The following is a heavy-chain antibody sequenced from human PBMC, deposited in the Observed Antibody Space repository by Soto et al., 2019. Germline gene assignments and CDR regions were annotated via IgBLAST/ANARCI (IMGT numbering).Heavy chain of an antibody. D-gene: IGHD5-18*01. V-gene: IGHV5-51*01. Sequence: GESLKISCNGSGYSFTSYWIGWVRQMPGKGLEWMGIIYPGDSDTRYSPSFQGQVTISADKSISTAYLQWSSLKASDTAMYYCARISAVHSYGYYYGMDVWGQGTTVTVYS. J-gene: IGHJ6*02. CDR2: IYPGDSDT. CDR3: ARISAVHSYGYYYGMDV. CDR1: GYSFTSYW.